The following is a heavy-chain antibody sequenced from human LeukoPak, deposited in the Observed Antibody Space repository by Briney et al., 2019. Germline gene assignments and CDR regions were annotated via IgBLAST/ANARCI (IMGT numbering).Heavy chain of an antibody. CDR2: IYPGDSDT. Sequence: GESLKISCKGSGYSFPIYWITWVRQMPGKGLEWMGIIYPGDSDTRYSPSFQGQITISADKSISTAYLQWSSLKASDTAMYYCARRSTYGSGTNYLFDYWGQGTLVTVSS. CDR3: ARRSTYGSGTNYLFDY. CDR1: GYSFPIYW. V-gene: IGHV5-51*01. J-gene: IGHJ4*02. D-gene: IGHD3-10*01.